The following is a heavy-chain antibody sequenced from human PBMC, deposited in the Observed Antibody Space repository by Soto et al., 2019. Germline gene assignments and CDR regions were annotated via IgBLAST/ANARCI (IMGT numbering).Heavy chain of an antibody. CDR2: IKYSGHT. Sequence: QLQLQESGPGLVKPSETLSLTCTVSGGSISSISYYWGWIRQPPGKGLEWIGSIKYSGHTFYNPSLRSRVPMSVDTSKKQCSLRLSSVTAAETAVYYCARVDLAVVPSTTFDYWGQGTLVTVSS. V-gene: IGHV4-39*01. J-gene: IGHJ4*02. CDR3: ARVDLAVVPSTTFDY. CDR1: GGSISSISYY. D-gene: IGHD2-2*01.